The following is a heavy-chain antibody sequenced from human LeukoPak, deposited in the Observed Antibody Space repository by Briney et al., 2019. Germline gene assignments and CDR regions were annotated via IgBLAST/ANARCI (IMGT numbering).Heavy chain of an antibody. CDR2: ISYDGSNK. J-gene: IGHJ4*02. CDR1: GFYG. D-gene: IGHD3-9*01. CDR3: AKDLYLTGYSFDY. Sequence: HTGGSMRLSCAASGFYGMHWVRQAPGKGLEWVAVISYDGSNKYYADSVKGRFTISRDNSKNTLYLQMNSLRAEDTAVYYCAKDLYLTGYSFDYWGQGALDSVSS. V-gene: IGHV3-30*18.